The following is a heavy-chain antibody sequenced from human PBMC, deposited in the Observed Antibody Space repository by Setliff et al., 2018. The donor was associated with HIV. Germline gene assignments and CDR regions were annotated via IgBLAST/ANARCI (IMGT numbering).Heavy chain of an antibody. CDR2: INHSGGT. V-gene: IGHV4-34*01. CDR3: ARGGYSYGFGRHRAYFQY. CDR1: GGSFSAYY. J-gene: IGHJ1*01. D-gene: IGHD5-18*01. Sequence: PSETLSLTCAVYGGSFSAYYWSWIRQTPGKGLEWIGEINHSGGTNYNPSLKSRVTMSVDTSKNQFSLKLSSVTAADTAVFYCARGGYSYGFGRHRAYFQYWGQGTQVTVPS.